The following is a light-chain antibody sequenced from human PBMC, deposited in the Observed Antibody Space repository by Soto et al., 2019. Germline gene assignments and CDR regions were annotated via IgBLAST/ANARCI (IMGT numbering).Light chain of an antibody. CDR1: HSVSDN. CDR2: GAS. J-gene: IGKJ2*01. Sequence: EIMMTQSPATLSVSPGERATLSCRASHSVSDNLAWYQQKPGQAPRLLIYGASTRATGIPARISGSGSGTEFTLTISSLQSEDFAVYYCQQYDAWPPSYTFGQGTKLEIK. V-gene: IGKV3-15*01. CDR3: QQYDAWPPSYT.